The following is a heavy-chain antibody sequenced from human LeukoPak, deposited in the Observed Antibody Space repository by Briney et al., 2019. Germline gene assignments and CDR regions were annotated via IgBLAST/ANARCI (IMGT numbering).Heavy chain of an antibody. CDR1: GGSISSYY. J-gene: IGHJ4*02. CDR2: IYYSGST. CDR3: ARSADYGDYFDY. V-gene: IGHV4-59*01. D-gene: IGHD4-17*01. Sequence: SETLSLTCTVSGGSISSYYWSWIRQPPGKGLEWIGYIYYSGSTNYNPSLKSRVTISVDTSKNQLSLKLSSVTAADTAVYYCARSADYGDYFDYWGQGTLVTVSS.